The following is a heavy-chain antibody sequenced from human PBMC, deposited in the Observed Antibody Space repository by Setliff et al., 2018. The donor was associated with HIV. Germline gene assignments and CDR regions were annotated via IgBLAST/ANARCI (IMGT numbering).Heavy chain of an antibody. CDR2: INHSGST. CDR1: GGSFRGYY. D-gene: IGHD3-10*01. Sequence: SETLSLTCAVYGGSFRGYYWSWIRQPPGMGLEWIGEINHSGSTNYNTSLKNRVTISVDMSKNQFSLRLSSVTAADTAVYYCARLSGGMVPNYWGQGTLVTVSS. CDR3: ARLSGGMVPNY. J-gene: IGHJ4*02. V-gene: IGHV4-34*01.